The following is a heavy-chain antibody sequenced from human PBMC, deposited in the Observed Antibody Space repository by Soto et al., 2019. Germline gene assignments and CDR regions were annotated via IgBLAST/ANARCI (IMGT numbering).Heavy chain of an antibody. CDR3: ARGPGDYFDY. V-gene: IGHV1-3*01. J-gene: IGHJ4*02. CDR1: GYTFTSYA. Sequence: ASVKVSCKASGYTFTSYAIHWVRQAPGQGLEWMGWINAGNGNTNYSQKLQGRVTMTTDTSTSTAYMELRSLRSEDTAVYYCARGPGDYFDYWGQGTLVTVSS. CDR2: INAGNGNT.